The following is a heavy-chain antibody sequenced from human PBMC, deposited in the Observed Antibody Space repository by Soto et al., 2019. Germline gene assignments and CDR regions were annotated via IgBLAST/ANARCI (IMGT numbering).Heavy chain of an antibody. CDR1: GFTFSSYA. D-gene: IGHD6-19*01. Sequence: GGSLSLSCAASGFTFSSYAMSWVRQAPGKGLEWVSDISGSGGSTYYADSVKGRFTISRDNSKNTLYLQMNSLRAEDTAVYYCAKDRPYVSGWYDYWGQGTLVTVSS. V-gene: IGHV3-23*01. CDR3: AKDRPYVSGWYDY. CDR2: ISGSGGST. J-gene: IGHJ4*02.